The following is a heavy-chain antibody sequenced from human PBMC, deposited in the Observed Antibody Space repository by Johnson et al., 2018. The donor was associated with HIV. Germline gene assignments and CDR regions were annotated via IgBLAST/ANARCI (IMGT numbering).Heavy chain of an antibody. V-gene: IGHV3-7*02. Sequence: MQLVESGGGLVQPGGSLRLPCSASEFTFRDYWMAWVRQAPGRGLEWVANIKQDGSEKYYVDSVKGRFTISRDNAKNSLYLQMNSLRGVDTAGYYCARRGAGIVRGGAFDFWGQVTMVTVSS. D-gene: IGHD6-19*01. CDR2: IKQDGSEK. CDR1: EFTFRDYW. J-gene: IGHJ3*01. CDR3: ARRGAGIVRGGAFDF.